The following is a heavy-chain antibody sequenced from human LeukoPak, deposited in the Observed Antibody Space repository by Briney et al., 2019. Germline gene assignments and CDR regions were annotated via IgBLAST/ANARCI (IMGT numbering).Heavy chain of an antibody. V-gene: IGHV3-66*01. CDR1: GFTVSSNY. Sequence: GGSLRLSCAASGFTVSSNYMSWVRQAPGKGLEWVSLIYSDGSTYYADSVRGRFTISRDNSKNTLYLQMNSLRAEDTAVYFCAREPNPDYYDSSGFPNGMDVWGQGTTVTVSS. CDR3: AREPNPDYYDSSGFPNGMDV. CDR2: IYSDGST. D-gene: IGHD3-22*01. J-gene: IGHJ6*02.